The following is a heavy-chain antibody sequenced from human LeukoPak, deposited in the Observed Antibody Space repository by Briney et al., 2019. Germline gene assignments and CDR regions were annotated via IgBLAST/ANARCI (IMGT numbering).Heavy chain of an antibody. CDR2: IDTSGTTT. D-gene: IGHD5/OR15-5a*01. V-gene: IGHV3-11*01. CDR3: ASRYRVGF. CDR1: GFTFGNFH. Sequence: GGSLRLSCAASGFTFGNFHMHWIRQAPGKGLECVSYIDTSGTTTYYADSVKGRFTISRDNARNSLYLQMNSLRAEDTAVYYCASRYRVGFWGQGTLVTVSS. J-gene: IGHJ4*02.